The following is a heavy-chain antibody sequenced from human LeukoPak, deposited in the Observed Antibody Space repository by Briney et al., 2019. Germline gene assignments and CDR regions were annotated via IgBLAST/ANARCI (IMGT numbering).Heavy chain of an antibody. D-gene: IGHD2-15*01. Sequence: SVKVSCKASGGTFSSYAISWVRQAPGQGLEWMGGIIPIFGTANYAQKFQGRVTITTDESTSTAYMELSSLRSEDTAVYYCARLYCSGGSCYSGYYYMDVWGKGTTVTVSS. CDR3: ARLYCSGGSCYSGYYYMDV. V-gene: IGHV1-69*05. CDR2: IIPIFGTA. CDR1: GGTFSSYA. J-gene: IGHJ6*03.